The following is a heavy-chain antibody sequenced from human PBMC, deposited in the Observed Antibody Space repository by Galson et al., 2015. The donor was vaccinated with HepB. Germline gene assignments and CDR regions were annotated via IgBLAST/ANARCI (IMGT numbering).Heavy chain of an antibody. D-gene: IGHD3-10*01. CDR1: GFTFSSYG. J-gene: IGHJ6*02. Sequence: SLRLSCAASGFTFSSYGMHWVRQAPGKGLEWVAVIWYDGSNKYYADSVKGRFTISRDNSKNTLYLQMNSLRAEDTAVYYCARDSYYGSGVSGYGMDVWGQGTTVTVSS. CDR3: ARDSYYGSGVSGYGMDV. V-gene: IGHV3-33*01. CDR2: IWYDGSNK.